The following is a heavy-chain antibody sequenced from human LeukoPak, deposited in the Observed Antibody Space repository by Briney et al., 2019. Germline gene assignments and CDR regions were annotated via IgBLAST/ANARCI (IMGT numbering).Heavy chain of an antibody. V-gene: IGHV4-4*02. J-gene: IGHJ4*02. Sequence: SETLSLTCAVSGGSISSSNWWTWVRQPPGKGLEWIGDIYHSGSTSYNPSLKSRVTISTDMSKNQFSLKLRSVTAADTAVYYCARDMGRYLDYWGQGTLVTVSS. CDR3: ARDMGRYLDY. D-gene: IGHD3-10*01. CDR2: IYHSGST. CDR1: GGSISSSNW.